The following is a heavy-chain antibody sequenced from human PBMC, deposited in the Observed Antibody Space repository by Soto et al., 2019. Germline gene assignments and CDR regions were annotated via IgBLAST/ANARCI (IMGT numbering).Heavy chain of an antibody. CDR1: GDCVTSSSYY. Sequence: PSDTLANTCTVCGDCVTSSSYYWGWVRKPPGKGLEWIGSVYYSGSTYYNPSPESRVTISVDKSKNQFSLKLMSLSAADTAVYYCGRLEGLATISYYFDYWGQGALVTVSS. J-gene: IGHJ4*02. D-gene: IGHD3-9*01. CDR2: VYYSGST. CDR3: GRLEGLATISYYFDY. V-gene: IGHV4-39*01.